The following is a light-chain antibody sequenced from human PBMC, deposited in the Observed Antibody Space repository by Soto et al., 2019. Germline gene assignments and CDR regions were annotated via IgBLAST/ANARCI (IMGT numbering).Light chain of an antibody. J-gene: IGLJ1*01. CDR1: ISDVGGYNY. CDR2: DVS. Sequence: QSALTQPRSVSGSPGQAVTISCTGTISDVGGYNYVSWYQQHPGKAPKLMIYDVSKRPSGVPDRFSGSKYGNTDSLTISGLQAEDQDDYYCCSYAGSYSFDYVFGTGTKVTVL. CDR3: CSYAGSYSFDYV. V-gene: IGLV2-11*01.